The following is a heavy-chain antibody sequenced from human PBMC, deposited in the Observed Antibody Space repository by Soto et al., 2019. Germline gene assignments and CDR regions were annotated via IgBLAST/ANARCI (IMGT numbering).Heavy chain of an antibody. Sequence: QVQLVESGGGVVQPRRSLRLSCAASNFTFSNYGMHWVRQAPGKGLEWVALISNDGSNKYYTDSVKGRFTISRDNSRNTLSLQMNSLRADDTAVYYCAKDGADTGTYYFDYWGQGTLITVSS. D-gene: IGHD1-26*01. J-gene: IGHJ4*02. CDR3: AKDGADTGTYYFDY. CDR1: NFTFSNYG. V-gene: IGHV3-30*18. CDR2: ISNDGSNK.